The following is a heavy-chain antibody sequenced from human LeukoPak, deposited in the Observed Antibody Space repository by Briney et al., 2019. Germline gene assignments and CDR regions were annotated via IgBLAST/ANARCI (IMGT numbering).Heavy chain of an antibody. CDR2: IIPIFGTA. V-gene: IGHV1-69*13. Sequence: SVKVSCKASGGTFISYAISWVRQAPGQGLEWMGGIIPIFGTANYAQKFQGRVTITADESTSTAYMELSSLRSEDTAVYYCAREGCSYYYGSGSYYFDSACAFDIWGQGTMVTVSS. D-gene: IGHD3-10*01. CDR1: GGTFISYA. CDR3: AREGCSYYYGSGSYYFDSACAFDI. J-gene: IGHJ3*02.